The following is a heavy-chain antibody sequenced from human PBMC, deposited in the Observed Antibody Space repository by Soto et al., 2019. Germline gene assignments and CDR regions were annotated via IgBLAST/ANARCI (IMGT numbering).Heavy chain of an antibody. J-gene: IGHJ4*02. CDR3: ARGERERWLNY. V-gene: IGHV1-69*06. D-gene: IGHD5-12*01. CDR1: GGTFSSYV. CDR2: IIPIFGTA. Sequence: SVKVSCKASGGTFSSYVFSWVRQAPGQVLEWMGGIIPIFGTANYPQKFQGRVTITADKSTSTAYMELSSLRSEDTAVYYCARGERERWLNYWGQGTLVTVSS.